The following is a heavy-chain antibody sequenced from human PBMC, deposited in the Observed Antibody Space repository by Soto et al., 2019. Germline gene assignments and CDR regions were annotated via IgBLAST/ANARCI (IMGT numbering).Heavy chain of an antibody. V-gene: IGHV3-33*03. CDR3: ARRGCVKGVSYNSYDM. CDR2: IWYHGGNE. CDR1: GFTFSDFG. J-gene: IGHJ3*02. Sequence: QVQLVESGGGVVQPGRSLRLSCAVSGFTFSDFGMHWVRQAPGKGLEWVAVIWYHGGNEEYADSVKGRFSISRDNSKNTLYLQLESLRAEDTAVYSCARRGCVKGVSYNSYDMWGQGTMVTVSS. D-gene: IGHD2-8*01.